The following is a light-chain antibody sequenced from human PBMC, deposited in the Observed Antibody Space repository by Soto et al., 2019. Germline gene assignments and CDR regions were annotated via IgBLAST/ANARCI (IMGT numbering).Light chain of an antibody. CDR1: QSISSW. Sequence: DIQMTQSPSTLSASVGDRVTITCRASQSISSWLAWYQQKPGKAPKLLIYDASSLESGVPSRFSGSGSGTDFTLTISSLEPEDFAVYYCQQRSNWPPTWMFGQGTK. CDR3: QQRSNWPPTWM. J-gene: IGKJ1*01. CDR2: DAS. V-gene: IGKV1-5*01.